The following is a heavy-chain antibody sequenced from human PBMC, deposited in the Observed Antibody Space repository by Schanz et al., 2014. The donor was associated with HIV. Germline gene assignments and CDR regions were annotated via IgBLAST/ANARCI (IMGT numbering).Heavy chain of an antibody. J-gene: IGHJ4*02. CDR1: GYTFTSYD. D-gene: IGHD1-26*01. Sequence: QVRLAQSGAEVKRPGALVTVSCKASGYTFTSYDINWVRQATGQGLEWMGWMNPNSGNTGYAQKFQGRVTMTRNTSISTAYMELSSLRSEDTAVYYCASLVGATGLELDYWGQGTLVTVSS. V-gene: IGHV1-8*01. CDR3: ASLVGATGLELDY. CDR2: MNPNSGNT.